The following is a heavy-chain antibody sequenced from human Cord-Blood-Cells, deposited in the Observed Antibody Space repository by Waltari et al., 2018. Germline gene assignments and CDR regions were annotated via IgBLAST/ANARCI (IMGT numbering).Heavy chain of an antibody. J-gene: IGHJ4*02. D-gene: IGHD6-13*01. V-gene: IGHV4-4*07. CDR3: VRDTSGSSWYFDY. CDR2: IYTSGST. CDR1: GGSISSHS. Sequence: QVQLQESGPGLVKPSETLSLPCTVSGGSISSHSWSWIRQPAGKGLEWIGRIYTSGSTNYNPSLKSRVTMSVDTSKNQFSLKLSSVTAADTAVYYCVRDTSGSSWYFDYWGQGTLVTVSS.